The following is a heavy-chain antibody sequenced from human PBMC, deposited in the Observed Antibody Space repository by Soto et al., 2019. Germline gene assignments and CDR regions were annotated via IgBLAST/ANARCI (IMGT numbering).Heavy chain of an antibody. CDR2: ISYDGSNK. Sequence: QVQLVESGGGAVQPGRSLRLSCAASGFTFSSYGMHWVRHAPGKGLEWVAVISYDGSNKYYADSVKGRFTISRDNSKNTLYLQMNSLRAEDTAVYYCAKGGTPYYYYMDVWGKGTTVTVSS. V-gene: IGHV3-30*18. D-gene: IGHD1-1*01. CDR3: AKGGTPYYYYMDV. CDR1: GFTFSSYG. J-gene: IGHJ6*03.